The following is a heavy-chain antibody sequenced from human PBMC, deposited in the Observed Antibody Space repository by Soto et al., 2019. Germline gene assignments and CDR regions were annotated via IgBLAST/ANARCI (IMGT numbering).Heavy chain of an antibody. CDR2: IIPIFGTA. D-gene: IGHD2-2*01. J-gene: IGHJ6*02. CDR3: ARDQAIVVVPAALETYYYYYGMDV. Sequence: GASMKVCCKASGGTFSSYAISWVRQAPGPGLEWMGGIIPIFGTANYAKKFQGSVTITAGKSTSTAYMEMSSLRSEEPAVYYCARDQAIVVVPAALETYYYYYGMDVWGQGTTVTVYS. CDR1: GGTFSSYA. V-gene: IGHV1-69*06.